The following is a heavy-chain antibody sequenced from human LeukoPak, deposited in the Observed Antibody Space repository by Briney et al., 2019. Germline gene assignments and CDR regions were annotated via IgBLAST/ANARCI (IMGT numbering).Heavy chain of an antibody. Sequence: GGSLRLSCAASGFTFSGDWMSWVRQAPGQGLEWVANIKQDGSEKYYVDSVKGRFTISRDNAKNSLYLQMNSLRAEDTAVYYCARDLRAYCGGDCEYFDYWGQGTLVTVSS. V-gene: IGHV3-7*01. D-gene: IGHD2-21*02. CDR1: GFTFSGDW. CDR3: ARDLRAYCGGDCEYFDY. J-gene: IGHJ4*02. CDR2: IKQDGSEK.